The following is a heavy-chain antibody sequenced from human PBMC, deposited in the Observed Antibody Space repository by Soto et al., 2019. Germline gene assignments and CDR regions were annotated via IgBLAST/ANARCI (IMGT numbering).Heavy chain of an antibody. V-gene: IGHV4-4*07. CDR1: GGSISSYY. J-gene: IGHJ6*02. CDR2: IYTSGRT. D-gene: IGHD6-19*01. Sequence: QVQLQESGPGLVKPSETLSLTCTVSGGSISSYYWSWIRQPAGKGLEWIGLIYTSGRTNYNPSLRSRVAMSVDTSQNQFSLELSSVTDADTAVYYCARLRAVDGGYYYYGMDVWGQVTTVTVSS. CDR3: ARLRAVDGGYYYYGMDV.